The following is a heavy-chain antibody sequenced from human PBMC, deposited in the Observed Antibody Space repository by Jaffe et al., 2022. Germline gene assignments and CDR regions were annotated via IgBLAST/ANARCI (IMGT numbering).Heavy chain of an antibody. J-gene: IGHJ6*03. CDR2: VYHSGTT. Sequence: QVRLQESGPGLVKPSETLSLTCTVSNFSITNTIYWGWIRQSPGKGLEWIGSVYHSGTTFYNPSLKSRVTISVDTSKNQFYLRVTSLTAADTAVYYCARHPFYYYYLDVWGKGTTVTVSS. V-gene: IGHV4-38-2*02. CDR3: ARHPFYYYYLDV. CDR1: NFSITNTIY.